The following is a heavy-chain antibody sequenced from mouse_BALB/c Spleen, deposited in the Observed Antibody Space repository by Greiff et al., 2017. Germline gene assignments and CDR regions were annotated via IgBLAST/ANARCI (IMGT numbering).Heavy chain of an antibody. CDR2: IWAGGST. CDR3: ARERYDGPAWFAY. J-gene: IGHJ3*01. Sequence: VKLKESGPGLVAPSQSLSITCTVSGFSLTSYGVHWVRQPPGKGLEWLGVIWAGGSTNYNSALMSRLSISKDNSKSQVFLKMNSLQTDDTAMYYCARERYDGPAWFAYWGQGTLVTVSA. CDR1: GFSLTSYG. D-gene: IGHD2-14*01. V-gene: IGHV2-9*02.